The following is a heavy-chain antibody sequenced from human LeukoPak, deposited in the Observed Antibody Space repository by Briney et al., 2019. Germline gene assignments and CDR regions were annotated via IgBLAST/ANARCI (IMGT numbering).Heavy chain of an antibody. CDR1: GYTFTSYY. CDR3: ARGPMVRGVIISSYFDY. Sequence: ASVKVSCKASGYTFTSYYMHWVRQAPGQGLEWMGWINPNSGGTNYAQKFQGRVTMTRDTSISTAYMELSRLRSDDTAVYYCARGPMVRGVIISSYFDYWGQGTLVTVSS. D-gene: IGHD3-10*01. J-gene: IGHJ4*02. V-gene: IGHV1-2*02. CDR2: INPNSGGT.